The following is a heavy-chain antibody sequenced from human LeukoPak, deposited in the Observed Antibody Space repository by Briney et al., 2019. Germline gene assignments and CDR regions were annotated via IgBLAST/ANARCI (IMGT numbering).Heavy chain of an antibody. CDR2: IRSEAYRETT. CDR3: ARGAVGYCSEYNCPLDY. Sequence: GRSLRLSCTASGFTFGDYAMSWVRQAPGKGLEWVGSIRSEAYRETTDYAASVQGRFTISRDDSKSISYLQMNSLRAEDTAVYYCARGAVGYCSEYNCPLDYWGQGILVTASS. D-gene: IGHD2-15*01. V-gene: IGHV3-49*04. CDR1: GFTFGDYA. J-gene: IGHJ4*02.